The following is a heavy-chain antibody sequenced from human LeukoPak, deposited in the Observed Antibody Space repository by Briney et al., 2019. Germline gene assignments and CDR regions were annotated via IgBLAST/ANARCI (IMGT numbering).Heavy chain of an antibody. Sequence: PSETLSLTCTVSGGSISSYYWSWIRQPPGKGLEWIGEINHSGSTNYNPSLKSRVTISVDTSKNQFSLKLSSVTAADTAVYYCARAHIVGANTFDYWGQGTLVTVSS. J-gene: IGHJ4*02. CDR1: GGSISSYY. CDR3: ARAHIVGANTFDY. CDR2: INHSGST. V-gene: IGHV4-34*01. D-gene: IGHD1-26*01.